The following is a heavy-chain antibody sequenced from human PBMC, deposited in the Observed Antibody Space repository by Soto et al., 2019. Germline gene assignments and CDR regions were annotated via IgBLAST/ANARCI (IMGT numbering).Heavy chain of an antibody. Sequence: QVQLQESGPGLVKSSETLSLTCTVSGGSVSSGGYSWTWIRQPPGKGLEWIGYIHHSGTTNYNPSGTSRVTISVDTSKKQFSLRLNSVTAADAAVYYCARVLLWFGALSYDRGYFYYGMDVWGQGTTVTVSS. D-gene: IGHD3-10*01. CDR2: IHHSGTT. V-gene: IGHV4-61*08. CDR3: ARVLLWFGALSYDRGYFYYGMDV. CDR1: GGSVSSGGYS. J-gene: IGHJ6*02.